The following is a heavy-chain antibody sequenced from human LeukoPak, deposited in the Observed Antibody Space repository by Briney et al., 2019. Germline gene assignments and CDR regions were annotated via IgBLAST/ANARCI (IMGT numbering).Heavy chain of an antibody. Sequence: PWGSLRLSCAASGCSFTTYWMHWVRQVPRKGLGWVARINTYGRVTTYADSVKGRFTVSRDNAENTLYLQMNDLRPEDTAVYYCIRETLVGLHLEYWGQGTLVTVSS. V-gene: IGHV3-74*01. D-gene: IGHD5-12*01. CDR2: INTYGRVT. J-gene: IGHJ4*02. CDR1: GCSFTTYW. CDR3: IRETLVGLHLEY.